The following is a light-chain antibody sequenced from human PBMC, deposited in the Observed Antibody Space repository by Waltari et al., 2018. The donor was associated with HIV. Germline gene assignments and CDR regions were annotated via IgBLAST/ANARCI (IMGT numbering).Light chain of an antibody. V-gene: IGLV1-40*01. J-gene: IGLJ1*01. CDR2: NTS. CDR3: QSYDSSLSGSDV. Sequence: QSVLTQPPSVSGAPGQRVTISCTGSSSNIGAGYDVNWYQQPPGTAPKLSIYNTSHGPAGVPYRFSGSESGTSASLAITGLQAEDEADYYCQSYDSSLSGSDVFVTGTKVTGL. CDR1: SSNIGAGYD.